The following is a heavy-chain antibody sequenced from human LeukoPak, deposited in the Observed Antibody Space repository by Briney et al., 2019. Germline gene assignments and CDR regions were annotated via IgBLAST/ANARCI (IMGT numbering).Heavy chain of an antibody. CDR2: IYSGGST. CDR3: AKESQLSYSGTFYIDS. J-gene: IGHJ4*02. Sequence: GGSLRLSCAASGFTVSSNYMSWVRQAPGKGLEWVSVIYSGGSTYYADSVKGRFTISRDNSKNTLYLQMDSLRPEDTAVYYCAKESQLSYSGTFYIDSWGQGSLVTVSS. CDR1: GFTVSSNY. V-gene: IGHV3-53*05. D-gene: IGHD1-26*01.